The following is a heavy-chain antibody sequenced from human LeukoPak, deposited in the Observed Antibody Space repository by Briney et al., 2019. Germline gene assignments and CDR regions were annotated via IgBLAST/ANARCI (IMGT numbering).Heavy chain of an antibody. Sequence: PGGSLRLSCAASEFSIRPNYMTWVRQPPGKGLEWVSIVYSGGDKYYSDSVKGRFTISRDDSKNTLYLQMSSLRGEDTAIYYCARAWDFVVGAFDLWGQGTLATVSS. CDR2: VYSGGDK. CDR3: ARAWDFVVGAFDL. CDR1: EFSIRPNY. D-gene: IGHD2-2*01. V-gene: IGHV3-53*01. J-gene: IGHJ3*01.